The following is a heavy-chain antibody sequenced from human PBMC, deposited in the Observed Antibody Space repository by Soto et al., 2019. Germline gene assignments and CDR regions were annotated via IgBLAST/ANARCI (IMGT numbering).Heavy chain of an antibody. CDR2: IYYTGNT. Sequence: QVQLQESGPELVKPSQTLSFTCTVSGGSISSNGHYWTWIRQHPGKGLEWIAYIYYTGNTYYNPSLKSRLSISVDTSKNQFSLELRSVTAADTAVYYCAREQWGYASWGQGTMVTVSS. J-gene: IGHJ5*02. D-gene: IGHD2-15*01. CDR1: GGSISSNGHY. V-gene: IGHV4-31*03. CDR3: AREQWGYAS.